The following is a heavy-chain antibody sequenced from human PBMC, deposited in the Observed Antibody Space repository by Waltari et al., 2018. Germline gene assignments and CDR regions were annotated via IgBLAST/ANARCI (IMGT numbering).Heavy chain of an antibody. V-gene: IGHV1-69*12. D-gene: IGHD1-26*01. J-gene: IGHJ3*01. CDR3: AKRIVGGPFDV. CDR1: GGSFGTCA. Sequence: QVHLVQSGAEVRKPGSSVKVSCEASGGSFGTCAITWVRQAPGQGLEWMAGIIPIFGTPNYAQKFQGRVNVAADELTNTAYMELSGLRSDDTAIYYCAKRIVGGPFDVWGQGTMVTVSS. CDR2: IIPIFGTP.